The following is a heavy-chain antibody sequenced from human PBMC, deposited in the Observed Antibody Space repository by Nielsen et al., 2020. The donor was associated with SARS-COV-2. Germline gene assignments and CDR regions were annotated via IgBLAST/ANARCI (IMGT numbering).Heavy chain of an antibody. Sequence: PGKGLEWIGYIYYSGSTYYNPSLRSRVTISVDTSKNQFSLKLSSVTAADTAVYYCARTKSITIFGVVIPTGWFDPWGQGTLVTVSS. CDR3: ARTKSITIFGVVIPTGWFDP. CDR2: IYYSGST. J-gene: IGHJ5*02. D-gene: IGHD3-3*01. V-gene: IGHV4-59*05.